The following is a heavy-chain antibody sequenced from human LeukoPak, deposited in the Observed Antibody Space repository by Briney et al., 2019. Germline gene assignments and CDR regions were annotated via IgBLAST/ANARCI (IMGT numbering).Heavy chain of an antibody. D-gene: IGHD6-19*01. CDR2: IWYDGSNK. CDR3: ARDRGIAVAGPFDP. V-gene: IGHV3-33*01. CDR1: GFTFSSYG. J-gene: IGHJ5*02. Sequence: PGRSLRLSCGASGFTFSSYGMHWVRQAPGKGLEWVAVIWYDGSNKYYADSVKGRFTISRDNSKNTLYLQMNSLRAEDTAVYYCARDRGIAVAGPFDPWGQGTLATVSS.